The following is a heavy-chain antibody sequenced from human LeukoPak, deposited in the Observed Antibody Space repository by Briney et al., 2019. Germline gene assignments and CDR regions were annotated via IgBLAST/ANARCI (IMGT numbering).Heavy chain of an antibody. V-gene: IGHV3-48*04. Sequence: QPGGSLRLSCAASGFTFSSYSMNWVRQAPGKGLEWVSYISSSSSTIYYADSVKGRFTISRDNAKNSLYLQMNSLRAEDTAVYYCARVVYYDSSGPNFDYWGQGTLVTVSS. CDR2: ISSSSSTI. J-gene: IGHJ4*02. CDR1: GFTFSSYS. CDR3: ARVVYYDSSGPNFDY. D-gene: IGHD3-22*01.